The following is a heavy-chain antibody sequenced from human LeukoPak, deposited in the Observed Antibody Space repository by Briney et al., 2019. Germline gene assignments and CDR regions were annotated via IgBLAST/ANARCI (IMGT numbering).Heavy chain of an antibody. Sequence: GGSLRLSCAVSGFTFSSYAMSWVRQAPGKGLEWVSVISGSGSNTYYTDSVKGRFTISRDNSKNTLYLQMNSLRAEDTAVYYCAKTERDIVVVPDAIFDYWGQGTLVTVSS. D-gene: IGHD2-2*01. CDR1: GFTFSSYA. J-gene: IGHJ4*02. V-gene: IGHV3-23*01. CDR2: ISGSGSNT. CDR3: AKTERDIVVVPDAIFDY.